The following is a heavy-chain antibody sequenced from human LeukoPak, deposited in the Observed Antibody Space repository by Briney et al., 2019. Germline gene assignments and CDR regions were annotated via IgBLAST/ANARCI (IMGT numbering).Heavy chain of an antibody. CDR3: ASRYSSSWYGDAFDI. CDR1: GFTFSDFA. V-gene: IGHV3-23*01. CDR2: IFQGGGEI. D-gene: IGHD6-13*01. Sequence: GGSLRLSCAASGFTFSDFAMIWVRQPPGKGLEWVSSIFQGGGEIHYADSVRGRFTISRDNSRSTLFLQMNSLRAEDTAVYYCASRYSSSWYGDAFDIWGQGTMVTVSS. J-gene: IGHJ3*02.